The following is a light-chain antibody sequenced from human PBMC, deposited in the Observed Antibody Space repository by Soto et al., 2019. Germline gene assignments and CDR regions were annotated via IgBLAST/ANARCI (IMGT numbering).Light chain of an antibody. CDR3: SSYTSSSRV. CDR2: EVS. V-gene: IGLV2-14*01. CDR1: SSDVGAYNY. Sequence: QSVLTQPASVSGSPGQSITISCTGTSSDVGAYNYVSWYQQHPGKAPKVMIYEVSNRPSGVSNRFSGSKSGNTASLTISGLQAEDEADYYCSSYTSSSRVFGTGSEVTV. J-gene: IGLJ1*01.